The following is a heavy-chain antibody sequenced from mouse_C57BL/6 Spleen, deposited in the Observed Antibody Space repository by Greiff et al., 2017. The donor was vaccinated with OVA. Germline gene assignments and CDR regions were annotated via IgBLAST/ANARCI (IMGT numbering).Heavy chain of an antibody. CDR3: ARWRSNYVDY. CDR2: INPGDGDT. Sequence: QVQLQQSGAELVKPGASVKISCKASGYAFSSYWMHWVKQRPGKGLEWIGQINPGDGDTNYNEKFKGKATLTGDKSSSTAYMQLSSLTSEDSAVYFCARWRSNYVDYWGQGTTLTVSS. V-gene: IGHV1-80*01. J-gene: IGHJ2*01. CDR1: GYAFSSYW.